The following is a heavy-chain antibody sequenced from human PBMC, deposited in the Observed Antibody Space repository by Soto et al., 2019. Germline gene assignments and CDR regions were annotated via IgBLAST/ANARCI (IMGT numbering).Heavy chain of an antibody. V-gene: IGHV1-69*12. D-gene: IGHD1-7*01. CDR1: GGTFSSYA. CDR3: AGPPELTRIYYYYGMDV. J-gene: IGHJ6*02. CDR2: IIPIFGTA. Sequence: QVQLVQSGAEVKKPGSSVKVSCKASGGTFSSYAISWVRQAPGQGLEWMGGIIPIFGTANYAQKFQGRVTITADESTSTAYMELSSLRSEDTAVYYCAGPPELTRIYYYYGMDVWGQGTTVTGSS.